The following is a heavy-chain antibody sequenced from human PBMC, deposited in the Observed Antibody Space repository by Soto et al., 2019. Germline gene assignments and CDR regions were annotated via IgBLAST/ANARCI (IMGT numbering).Heavy chain of an antibody. D-gene: IGHD2-2*01. CDR1: GGTFSSYA. CDR3: ASRYCSNTSCYVFMFYY. CDR2: IIPIFGTA. V-gene: IGHV1-69*01. J-gene: IGHJ4*02. Sequence: QVQLVQSGAEVKKPGSSVKVSCKASGGTFSSYAISWVRQAPGQGLEWMGGIIPIFGTANYAQKFQGRVTITADESTSTAYMELSSLRSEDTAVYYCASRYCSNTSCYVFMFYYWGQGTLVTVSS.